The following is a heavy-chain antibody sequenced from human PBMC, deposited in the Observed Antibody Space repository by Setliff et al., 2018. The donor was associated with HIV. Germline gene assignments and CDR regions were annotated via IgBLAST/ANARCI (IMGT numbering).Heavy chain of an antibody. CDR1: GYSFTSYY. D-gene: IGHD5-12*01. Sequence: ASVKVSCKASGYSFTSYYIHWVRQAPGQGLEWMGIINPSGGSTSYAQKFQGRVTMTRDTSTSTVYMELSSLRSEDTAVYNCARGYPSSPYYYYLDVWGKGTTVTVSS. V-gene: IGHV1-46*01. J-gene: IGHJ6*03. CDR3: ARGYPSSPYYYYLDV. CDR2: INPSGGST.